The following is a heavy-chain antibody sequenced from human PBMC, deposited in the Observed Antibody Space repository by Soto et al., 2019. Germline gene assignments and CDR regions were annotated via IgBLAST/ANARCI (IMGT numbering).Heavy chain of an antibody. Sequence: LRLSCAASGLTLSSYWMNWVRQAPGKGLEWVANIKQDGSEKYYVDSVKGRFFISRDNAKNSLYLQINSLRAEDTAVYYCARDADASGWYHYGMDVWGQGTMVTVSS. D-gene: IGHD6-19*01. J-gene: IGHJ6*02. CDR3: ARDADASGWYHYGMDV. V-gene: IGHV3-7*01. CDR1: GLTLSSYW. CDR2: IKQDGSEK.